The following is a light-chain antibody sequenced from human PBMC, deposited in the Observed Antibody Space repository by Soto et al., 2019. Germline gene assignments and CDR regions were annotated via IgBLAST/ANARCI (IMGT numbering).Light chain of an antibody. CDR2: DDS. CDR1: TIGSKS. J-gene: IGLJ3*02. V-gene: IGLV3-21*02. CDR3: QVWDSSSDPEM. Sequence: SYELTQPPSVSVAPGQTARITCGGNTIGSKSVNWYQQKPGQAPVLVVYDDSDRPSGIPERFSGSNSGNTATLTISRVEAGDEADYYCQVWDSSSDPEMFGGGTKLTVL.